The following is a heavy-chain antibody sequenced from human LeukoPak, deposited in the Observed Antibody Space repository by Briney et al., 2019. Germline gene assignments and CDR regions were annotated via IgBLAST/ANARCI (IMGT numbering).Heavy chain of an antibody. Sequence: ASVKVSCKASGGTFSSYAISWVRQAPGQGLEWMGGIIPIIGKTNYAQKFQGRVTITTDESTSTAYMELSSLRSEDTAVYYCARESDVDTAMFVYYFDYWGQGTLVTVSS. CDR3: ARESDVDTAMFVYYFDY. CDR2: IIPIIGKT. V-gene: IGHV1-69*05. D-gene: IGHD5-18*01. CDR1: GGTFSSYA. J-gene: IGHJ4*02.